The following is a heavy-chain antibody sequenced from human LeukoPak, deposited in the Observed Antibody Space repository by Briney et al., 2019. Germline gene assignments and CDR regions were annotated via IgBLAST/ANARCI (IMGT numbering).Heavy chain of an antibody. CDR1: GYSFTSYW. CDR3: ARQRGSDYVWGSYRPVYYFDY. D-gene: IGHD3-16*02. CDR2: IYPGDSDT. Sequence: GESLKISCKGSGYSFTSYWIGGVRQMPGKGLEWMGIIYPGDSDTRYSPSFQGQVTISADKSISTAYLQWSSLKASDTAMYYCARQRGSDYVWGSYRPVYYFDYWGQGTLVTVSS. V-gene: IGHV5-51*01. J-gene: IGHJ4*02.